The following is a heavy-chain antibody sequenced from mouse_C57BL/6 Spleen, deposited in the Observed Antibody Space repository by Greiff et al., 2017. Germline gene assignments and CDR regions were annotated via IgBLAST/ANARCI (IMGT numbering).Heavy chain of an antibody. V-gene: IGHV5-6*02. Sequence: DVKLVESGGDLVKPGGSLKLSCAASGFTFSSYGMSWVRQTPDKRLEWVATISSGGSYTYYPDSVKGRFTISRDNAKNTLYLQMSSLKSEDTAMYYCARQDYYDYPYAMDYWGQGTSVTVSS. CDR3: ARQDYYDYPYAMDY. CDR2: ISSGGSYT. D-gene: IGHD2-4*01. CDR1: GFTFSSYG. J-gene: IGHJ4*01.